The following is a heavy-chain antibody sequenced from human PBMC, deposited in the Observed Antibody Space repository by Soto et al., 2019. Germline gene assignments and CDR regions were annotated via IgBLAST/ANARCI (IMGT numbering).Heavy chain of an antibody. J-gene: IGHJ5*02. V-gene: IGHV3-30*18. CDR1: GFTFSSYG. D-gene: IGHD1-7*01. CDR2: ISYDGSNK. Sequence: QVQLVESGGGVVQPGRSLRLSCAASGFTFSSYGMHWVRQAPGKGLEWVAVISYDGSNKYYADSVKGRLTIARYNSKNTLYLQMNSLRAEDTAVYYCAKPIRVNYIASWFDPWGQGTLVTVSS. CDR3: AKPIRVNYIASWFDP.